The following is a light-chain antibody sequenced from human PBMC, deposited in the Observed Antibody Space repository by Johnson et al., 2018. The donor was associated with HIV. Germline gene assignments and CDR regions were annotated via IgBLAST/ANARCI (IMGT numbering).Light chain of an antibody. CDR1: SSNIGNNY. V-gene: IGLV1-51*01. Sequence: HSVLTQPPSVSAAPGQKVTISCSGSSSNIGNNYVSWYQQLPGTAPKLLIYDSYKRPSGIPDRFSGSKSGTSATLGITGLRTGDEADYYCGTWDSSLSAYVVVTGTKVTVL. CDR2: DSY. CDR3: GTWDSSLSAYV. J-gene: IGLJ1*01.